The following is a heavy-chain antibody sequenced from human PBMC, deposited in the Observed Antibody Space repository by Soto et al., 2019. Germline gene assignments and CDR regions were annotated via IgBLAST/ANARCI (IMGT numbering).Heavy chain of an antibody. CDR1: GGSISSYY. D-gene: IGHD2-15*01. CDR2: IYYSGST. V-gene: IGHV4-59*08. J-gene: IGHJ6*03. CDR3: ASVVVVDGPPYYYYMDV. Sequence: SETLSLTCTVSGGSISSYYWSWIRQPPGKGLEWIGYIYYSGSTNYNPSLKSRVTISVDTPKNQFSLKLSSVTAADTAVYYCASVVVVDGPPYYYYMDVWGKGTTVTVSS.